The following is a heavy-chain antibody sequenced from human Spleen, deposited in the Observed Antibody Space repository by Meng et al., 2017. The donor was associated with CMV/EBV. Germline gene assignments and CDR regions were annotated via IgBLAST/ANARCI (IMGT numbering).Heavy chain of an antibody. V-gene: IGHV3-74*01. CDR2: INSGGSNT. Sequence: GGSLRLSCEVSGFSFTNYWMVWVRQAPGKGLIWVSRINSGGSNTPYADSVKGRFTISRDNAKNTLYLQMNSLRAEDTAVYYCARVGIAGVNYFDYWGQGTLVTVSS. D-gene: IGHD3-22*01. CDR1: GFSFTNYW. J-gene: IGHJ4*02. CDR3: ARVGIAGVNYFDY.